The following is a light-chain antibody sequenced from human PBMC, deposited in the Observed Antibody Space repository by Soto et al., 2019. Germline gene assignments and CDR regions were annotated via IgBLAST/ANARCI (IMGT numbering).Light chain of an antibody. CDR1: QSVSSN. V-gene: IGKV3-15*01. CDR3: QQYNNWPFVT. Sequence: EIVMTQSPATLSVSPGERATLSYRASQSVSSNLAWYQQKPGQAPRLLIYGASTRATGIPARFSGSGSGTEFTLTISSLQSEDFAVYYCQQYNNWPFVTFGGGTKVEIK. CDR2: GAS. J-gene: IGKJ4*01.